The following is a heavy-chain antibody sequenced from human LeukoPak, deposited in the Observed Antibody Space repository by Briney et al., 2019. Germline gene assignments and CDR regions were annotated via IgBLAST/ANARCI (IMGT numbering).Heavy chain of an antibody. V-gene: IGHV4-34*01. CDR3: ARGRGGSTSYYYFDY. D-gene: IGHD2-2*01. CDR1: GGSFSSYY. Sequence: SETLSLTRTVYGGSFSSYYWSWIRQPPGKGLEWIGEINHSGSTNYNPSLKSRVTISVDTSKDQFSLKLSSVTAADTAVYYCARGRGGSTSYYYFDYWGQGTLVTVSS. CDR2: INHSGST. J-gene: IGHJ4*02.